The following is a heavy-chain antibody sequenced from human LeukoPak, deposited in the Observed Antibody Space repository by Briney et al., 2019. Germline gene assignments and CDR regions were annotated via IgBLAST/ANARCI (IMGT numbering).Heavy chain of an antibody. CDR2: IYSGGST. J-gene: IGHJ6*02. CDR1: GFIVSGDY. D-gene: IGHD3-9*01. V-gene: IGHV3-53*01. Sequence: GGSLRLSCAASGFIVSGDYMSWVRQAPGKGLEWVSVIYSGGSTYYADSVKGRFTISRDNSKNTLYLQMNSLRAEDTAVYYCARGSQLRYFDWLSPLNYYYYYGMDVWGQGTTVTVSS. CDR3: ARGSQLRYFDWLSPLNYYYYYGMDV.